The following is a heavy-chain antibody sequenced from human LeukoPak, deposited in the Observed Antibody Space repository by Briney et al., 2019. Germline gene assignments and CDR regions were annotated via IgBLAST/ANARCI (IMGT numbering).Heavy chain of an antibody. V-gene: IGHV3-30*18. CDR2: ISYDGSNK. J-gene: IGHJ6*02. CDR3: AKDRGSGTYYYYGMDV. D-gene: IGHD6-19*01. CDR1: GFTFSSNG. Sequence: PGGSLRLSCAATGFTFSSNGMRWVRQAPGKGLEWVAVISYDGSNKYYADSVKGRFTISRDNSKNTLYLQMNSLRAEDTAVYYCAKDRGSGTYYYYGMDVWGQGTTVTVSS.